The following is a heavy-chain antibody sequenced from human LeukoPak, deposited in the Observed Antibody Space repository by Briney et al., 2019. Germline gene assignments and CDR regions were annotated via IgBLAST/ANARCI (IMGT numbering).Heavy chain of an antibody. V-gene: IGHV4-30-2*01. CDR2: IYHSGST. CDR1: GGSISSGGYS. D-gene: IGHD3-10*01. Sequence: SETLSLTCAVSGGSISSGGYSWSWIRQPPVKGLEWSGYIYHSGSTYYNPSLKSRVTISVDRSKNQFSLKLSSVTAADTAVYYCARGTMVRGVIRWFDPWGQGTLVTVSS. CDR3: ARGTMVRGVIRWFDP. J-gene: IGHJ5*02.